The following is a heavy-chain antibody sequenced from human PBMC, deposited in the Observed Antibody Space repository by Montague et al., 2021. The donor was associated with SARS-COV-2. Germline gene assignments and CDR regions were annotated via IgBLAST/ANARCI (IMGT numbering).Heavy chain of an antibody. V-gene: IGHV2-5*02. D-gene: IGHD3-10*01. CDR1: GFSLSTDGMG. Sequence: PALVKPTQTLTLTCIFSGFSLSTDGMGVGWIRQPPGRALEWLALIYWDDDGRYSPSLRSRLTITKDPSKNQVVLTMTNMDPVDTATYYCARTWAYGSGSYGVDPWGQGTLVTVSS. CDR2: IYWDDDG. CDR3: ARTWAYGSGSYGVDP. J-gene: IGHJ5*02.